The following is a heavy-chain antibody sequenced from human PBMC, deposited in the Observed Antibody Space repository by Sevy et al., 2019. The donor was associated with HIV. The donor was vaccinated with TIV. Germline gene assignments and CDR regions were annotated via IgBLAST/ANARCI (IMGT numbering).Heavy chain of an antibody. Sequence: GGSLRLSCAASGFTFRSYAMSWVRQAPGKGLEWVAGIGPSGNRIYFADSVKGRLTISRDNSKSTLYLQMSGLRAEDTAKYYCGRWREGAFLDYWGQGTLVTVSS. V-gene: IGHV3-23*01. J-gene: IGHJ4*02. CDR3: GRWREGAFLDY. CDR1: GFTFRSYA. CDR2: IGPSGNRI. D-gene: IGHD2-21*01.